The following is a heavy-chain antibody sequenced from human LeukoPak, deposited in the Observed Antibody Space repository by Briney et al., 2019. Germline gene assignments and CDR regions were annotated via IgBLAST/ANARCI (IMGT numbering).Heavy chain of an antibody. CDR2: ISAYNGNT. D-gene: IGHD6-19*01. J-gene: IGHJ4*02. Sequence: ASVKVSCKASGGTFSSYAISWVRQAPGQGLEWMGWISAYNGNTNYAQKLQGRVTMTTDTSTSTAYMELRSLRSDDTAAYYCARDNAAVAGPYYFDYWGQGTLVTVSS. CDR3: ARDNAAVAGPYYFDY. V-gene: IGHV1-18*01. CDR1: GGTFSSYA.